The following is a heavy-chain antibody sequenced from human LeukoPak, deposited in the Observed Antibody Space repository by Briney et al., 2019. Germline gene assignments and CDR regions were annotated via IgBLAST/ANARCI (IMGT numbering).Heavy chain of an antibody. CDR3: AALHTGTFVDY. V-gene: IGHV3-30*02. CDR1: GFSFSGYG. D-gene: IGHD4-17*01. CDR2: IRYDGITK. J-gene: IGHJ4*02. Sequence: TAGSLRLSCAASGFSFSGYGMHWVRQVPGKGLEWVAFIRYDGITKFYIDSVKGRFAISRDNSKNTLSLQMNSLRTEDTAVYYCAALHTGTFVDYWGQGTLVTVSS.